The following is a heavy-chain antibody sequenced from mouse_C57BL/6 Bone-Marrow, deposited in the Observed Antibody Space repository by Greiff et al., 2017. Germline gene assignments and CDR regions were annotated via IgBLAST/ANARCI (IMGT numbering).Heavy chain of an antibody. D-gene: IGHD2-1*01. V-gene: IGHV5-17*01. CDR1: GFTFSDYG. CDR3: ARKGRGKRGYYYAMDY. Sequence: EVKLVESGGGLVKPGGSLKLSCAASGFTFSDYGMHWVRQAPEKGLEWVAYISSGGSTIYYADTVKGRFPISSDNAKNTLFLQMTSLRSEETDMYYCARKGRGKRGYYYAMDYWGQGTSVTVSS. CDR2: ISSGGSTI. J-gene: IGHJ4*01.